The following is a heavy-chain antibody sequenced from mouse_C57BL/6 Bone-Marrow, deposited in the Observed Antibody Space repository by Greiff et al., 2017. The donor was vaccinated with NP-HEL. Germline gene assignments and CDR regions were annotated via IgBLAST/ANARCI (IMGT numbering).Heavy chain of an antibody. CDR3: ARGYDGKGFDY. V-gene: IGHV1-19*01. Sequence: VQLQQSGPVLVKPGASVKMSCKASGYTFTDYYMNWVKQSHGKSLEWIGVINPYNGGTSYNQKFKGKATLTVDKSSSAAYMELNSLTSEDSAVYYCARGYDGKGFDYWGQGTTLTVSS. J-gene: IGHJ2*01. CDR1: GYTFTDYY. CDR2: INPYNGGT. D-gene: IGHD2-2*01.